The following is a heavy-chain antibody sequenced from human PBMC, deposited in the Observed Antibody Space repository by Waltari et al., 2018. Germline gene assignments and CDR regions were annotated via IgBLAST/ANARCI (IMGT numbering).Heavy chain of an antibody. CDR1: GGSISSYY. V-gene: IGHV4-59*01. J-gene: IGHJ4*02. Sequence: QVQLQESGPGLVKPSETLSLTCTVSGGSISSYYWSWIRQPPGKGLECIGYIYYSGSTNYNPSLKSRVTISVDTSKNQFSLKLSAVTAADTAVYYCARVQVLWFGDPGYFDYWGQGTLVTVSS. CDR3: ARVQVLWFGDPGYFDY. D-gene: IGHD3-10*01. CDR2: IYYSGST.